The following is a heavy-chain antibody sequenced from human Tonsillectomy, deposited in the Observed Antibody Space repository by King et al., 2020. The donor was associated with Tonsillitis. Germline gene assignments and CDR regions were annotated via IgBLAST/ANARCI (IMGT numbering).Heavy chain of an antibody. V-gene: IGHV1-2*02. D-gene: IGHD3-3*01. J-gene: IGHJ6*02. CDR3: ARGRFLEWSYYYYGMDV. Sequence: QLVQSGAEVKKPGASVKVSCKASGYTFTGYYMHWVRQAPGQGLEWMGWINPNSGGTNYAQKFQGRVTMTRDTSISTAYMELSRLRSDDTAVYYCARGRFLEWSYYYYGMDVWGQGTTVTVSS. CDR1: GYTFTGYY. CDR2: INPNSGGT.